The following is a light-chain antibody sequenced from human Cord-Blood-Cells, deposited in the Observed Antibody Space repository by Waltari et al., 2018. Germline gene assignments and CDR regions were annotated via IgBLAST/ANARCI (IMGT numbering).Light chain of an antibody. V-gene: IGLV2-23*02. CDR2: EVS. J-gene: IGLJ2*01. CDR3: CSYAGSSTLV. CDR1: SSAVGSYNL. Sequence: QSALTQPASVSGSPGQSITISCTGTSSAVGSYNLVSWYQQHQGKAPKLMIYEVSKRPSGVSNRFSGSNSGNTASLTISGLQAEDEADYYCCSYAGSSTLVFGGGTKLTVL.